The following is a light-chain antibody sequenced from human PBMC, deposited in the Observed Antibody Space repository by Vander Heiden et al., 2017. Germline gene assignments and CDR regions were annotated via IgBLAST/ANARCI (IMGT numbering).Light chain of an antibody. CDR2: DAS. CDR1: QSVSSY. CDR3: QQRSNWPLIT. V-gene: IGKV3-11*01. J-gene: IGKJ5*01. Sequence: LTCSPATLSLSPGERATLSCRASQSVSSYLAWYQQKPGQAPRLLIYDASNRATGIPARFSGSGSGTDFTLTISSLEPEDFAVYYCQQRSNWPLITFGQGTRLEIK.